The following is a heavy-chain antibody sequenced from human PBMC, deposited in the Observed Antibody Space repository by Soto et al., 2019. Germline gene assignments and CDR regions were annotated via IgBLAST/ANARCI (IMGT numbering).Heavy chain of an antibody. V-gene: IGHV4-34*01. D-gene: IGHD6-6*01. Sequence: SETLSHTCAVYGGSFSGYYWSWIRQPPGKGLEWIGEINHSGSTNYNPSLKSRVTISVDTSKNQFSLKLSSVTAADTAVYYCAGRLIEAPEWFDPWGPGTLVTVSS. CDR2: INHSGST. CDR1: GGSFSGYY. CDR3: AGRLIEAPEWFDP. J-gene: IGHJ5*02.